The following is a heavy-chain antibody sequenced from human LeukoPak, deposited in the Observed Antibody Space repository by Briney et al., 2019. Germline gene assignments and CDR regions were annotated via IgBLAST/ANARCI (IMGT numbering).Heavy chain of an antibody. J-gene: IGHJ4*02. CDR1: GYSFTTYW. CDR3: ARLADGDFHL. V-gene: IGHV5-51*01. CDR2: VYSGDSDT. Sequence: GESLKIPCKGSGYSFTTYWIGWVRQIPGKGLEWIGIVYSGDSDTTYRPPFQGQVTISADKSIPTASLQWRGLTASHTAMYFCARLADGDFHLGGQGTRVSV. D-gene: IGHD2-21*01.